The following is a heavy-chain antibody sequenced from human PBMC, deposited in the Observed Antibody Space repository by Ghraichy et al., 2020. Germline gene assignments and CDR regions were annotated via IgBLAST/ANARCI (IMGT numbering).Heavy chain of an antibody. CDR3: AKDQFIRSAGTRTYDGMDV. Sequence: VAVISYDGSNKYYADSVKGRFTISRDNSKNTLYLQMNSLRAEATAVYYCAKDQFIRSAGTRTYDGMDVWGQGTWVIVSS. V-gene: IGHV3-30*18. J-gene: IGHJ6*02. D-gene: IGHD6-13*01. CDR2: ISYDGSNK.